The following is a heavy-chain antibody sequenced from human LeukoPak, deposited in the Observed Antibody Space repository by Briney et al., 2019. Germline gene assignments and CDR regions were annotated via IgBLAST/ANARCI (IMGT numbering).Heavy chain of an antibody. Sequence: GGSLRLSCAASGFTFSNYGMHWVRQAPGKGLEWVAVIWYDGSNKYYADSVKGRFTISRDNSKNTLYLQMNSLRAEDTAVYYCARSWEKERGYCSSTSCYTVMNYWGQGTLVTVSS. D-gene: IGHD2-2*02. J-gene: IGHJ4*02. CDR3: ARSWEKERGYCSSTSCYTVMNY. V-gene: IGHV3-33*01. CDR1: GFTFSNYG. CDR2: IWYDGSNK.